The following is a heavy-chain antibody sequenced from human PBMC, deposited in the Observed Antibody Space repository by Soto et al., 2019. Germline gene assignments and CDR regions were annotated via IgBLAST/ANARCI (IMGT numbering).Heavy chain of an antibody. CDR2: IYYSGST. CDR1: GGSFNSDDYY. CDR3: VRARYAFFDY. D-gene: IGHD1-1*01. Sequence: VQLQESGPGLVKPSQTLSLTCTVSGGSFNSDDYYWSWIRQPPGKGLEWIGYIYYSGSTNSNPSLKSRVTMSVDTSKNQFSLRLRSVTAADTDVYFCVRARYAFFDYWGQGPLVIVSS. V-gene: IGHV4-30-4*01. J-gene: IGHJ4*02.